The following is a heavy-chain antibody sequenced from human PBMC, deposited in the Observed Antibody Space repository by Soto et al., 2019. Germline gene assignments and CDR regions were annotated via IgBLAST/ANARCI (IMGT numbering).Heavy chain of an antibody. CDR3: ARLQTTWAFGI. J-gene: IGHJ3*02. CDR1: GGSISSYY. Sequence: PSETLSLTCTVSGGSISSYYWSWIRQPPGKGLEWIGYIYYSGSTNYNPSLKSRVTISVDTSKNQFSLKLSSVTAADTAVYYCARLQTTWAFGIWGQGTMVTVSS. V-gene: IGHV4-59*08. D-gene: IGHD4-17*01. CDR2: IYYSGST.